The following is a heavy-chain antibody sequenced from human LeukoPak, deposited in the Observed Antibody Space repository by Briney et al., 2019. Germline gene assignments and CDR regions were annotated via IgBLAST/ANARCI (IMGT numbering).Heavy chain of an antibody. CDR3: ALTYYYDSSGYIGFDP. CDR1: GGSISSGGYY. V-gene: IGHV4-31*03. J-gene: IGHJ5*02. CDR2: IYYSGST. D-gene: IGHD3-22*01. Sequence: SETLSLTCTVSGGSISSGGYYWSWIRQHPGKGLEWIGYIYYSGSTYYNPSLKSRVTISVDTSKNQFSLKLSSVTAADTAVYYCALTYYYDSSGYIGFDPWGQGTLVTVSS.